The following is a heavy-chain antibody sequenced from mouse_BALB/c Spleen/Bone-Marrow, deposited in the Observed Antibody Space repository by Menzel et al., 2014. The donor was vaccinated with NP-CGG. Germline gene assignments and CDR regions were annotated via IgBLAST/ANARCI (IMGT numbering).Heavy chain of an antibody. Sequence: EVNVVESGGGLMKPGGSLKLSCAASGFTFSSYAMSWVRQTPEKRLEWVATISSGGSYTYYADSGKGRLTISRDNAKNTLYLQMSSLRSEDTAMYYCARSLYDYDAMDYWGQGTSVTVSS. D-gene: IGHD1-1*01. V-gene: IGHV5-9-1*01. CDR1: GFTFSSYA. J-gene: IGHJ4*01. CDR2: ISSGGSYT. CDR3: ARSLYDYDAMDY.